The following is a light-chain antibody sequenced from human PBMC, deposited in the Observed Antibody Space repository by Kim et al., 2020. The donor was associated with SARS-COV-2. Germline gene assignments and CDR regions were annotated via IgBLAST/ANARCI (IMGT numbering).Light chain of an antibody. CDR1: QTINSW. CDR2: KSS. J-gene: IGKJ1*01. V-gene: IGKV1-5*03. CDR3: QQYDTNSWT. Sequence: DIQMTQSPSTLSASVGDRVTITCRASQTINSWLAWYQQKPGIAPKVLIYKSSSLKSGVPSRFSGSGSGTEFTLTISSLQPDDFATYYCQQYDTNSWTFGQGTKVDIK.